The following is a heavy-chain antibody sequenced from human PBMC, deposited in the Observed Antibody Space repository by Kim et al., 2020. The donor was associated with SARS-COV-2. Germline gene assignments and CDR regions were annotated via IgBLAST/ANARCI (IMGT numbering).Heavy chain of an antibody. CDR2: FDPEDGET. J-gene: IGHJ4*02. CDR3: ATDKITIFGVAFYY. D-gene: IGHD3-3*01. CDR1: GYTLTELS. Sequence: ASVKVSCKVSGYTLTELSMHWVRQAPGKGLEWMGGFDPEDGETIYAQKFQGRVTMTEDTSTDTAYMELSSLRSEDTAVYYCATDKITIFGVAFYYWGQGTLVTVSS. V-gene: IGHV1-24*01.